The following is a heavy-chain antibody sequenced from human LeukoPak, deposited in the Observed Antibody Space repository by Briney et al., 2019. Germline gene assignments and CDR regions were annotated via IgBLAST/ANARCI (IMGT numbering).Heavy chain of an antibody. CDR2: ISSSSSYI. J-gene: IGHJ4*02. CDR3: ASIWTYYYDSSGHGY. D-gene: IGHD3-22*01. V-gene: IGHV3-21*01. Sequence: GGSLRLSCAASGFTFSSYSMNWVRQAPGKGLEWVSSISSSSSYIYYADSVNGRFTISRDNAKNSLYLQMNSLRAEDTAVYYCASIWTYYYDSSGHGYWGQGTLVTVSS. CDR1: GFTFSSYS.